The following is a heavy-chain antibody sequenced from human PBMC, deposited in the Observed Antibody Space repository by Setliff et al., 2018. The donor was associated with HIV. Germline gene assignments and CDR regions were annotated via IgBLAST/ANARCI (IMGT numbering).Heavy chain of an antibody. CDR1: GGSIKSSSYY. CDR2: IYYSGNT. J-gene: IGHJ1*01. V-gene: IGHV4-39*07. CDR3: ARVPTSSWYVTTQRTKEYIQQ. D-gene: IGHD6-13*01. Sequence: PSETLSLTCTVSGGSIKSSSYYWGWIRQPPGKGLEWIGSIYYSGNTYYNPSLKSRVTISVDTSRNQFSLRLSSVTAADTAIYYCARVPTSSWYVTTQRTKEYIQQWGQGTLVTVSS.